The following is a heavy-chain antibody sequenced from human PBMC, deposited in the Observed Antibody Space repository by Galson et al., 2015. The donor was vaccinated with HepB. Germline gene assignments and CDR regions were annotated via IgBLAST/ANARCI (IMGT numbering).Heavy chain of an antibody. CDR3: ARDSIAVAGTFDY. J-gene: IGHJ4*02. D-gene: IGHD6-19*01. CDR2: INAGNGNT. Sequence: SVKVSCKASGYTITSYAMHWVRQAPGQRLEWMGWINAGNGNTKYSQKFQGRVTITRDTSASTAYTELSSLRSEDTAVYYCARDSIAVAGTFDYWGRGTLVTVSS. V-gene: IGHV1-3*01. CDR1: GYTITSYA.